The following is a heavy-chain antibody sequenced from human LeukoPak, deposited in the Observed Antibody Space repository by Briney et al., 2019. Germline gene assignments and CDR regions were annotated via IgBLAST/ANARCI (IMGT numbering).Heavy chain of an antibody. J-gene: IGHJ4*02. CDR1: GGTFSSYA. Sequence: SVQVSCKASGGTFSSYAISWVRQAPGQGLEWMGGIIPIFGTANYAQKFQGRVTITTDESTSTAYMELSSLRSEDTAVYYCARGPELERFDYWGQGTLVSVSS. D-gene: IGHD1-1*01. CDR3: ARGPELERFDY. V-gene: IGHV1-69*05. CDR2: IIPIFGTA.